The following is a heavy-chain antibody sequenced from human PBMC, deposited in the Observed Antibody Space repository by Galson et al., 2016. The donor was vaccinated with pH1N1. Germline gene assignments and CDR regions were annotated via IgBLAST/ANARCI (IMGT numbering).Heavy chain of an antibody. CDR2: VSASGIT. V-gene: IGHV4-61*02. J-gene: IGHJ3*02. CDR3: ARDAFTGYSNDGFDI. D-gene: IGHD3-9*01. Sequence: TLSLTCTVSGGSINSGSFYWSWIRQPAGKGLEWIGRVSASGITSYEPSLASRITISLDRSKNQFSLNLSSVTAADTAVYYCARDAFTGYSNDGFDIWGQGTKVTVSS. CDR1: GGSINSGSFY.